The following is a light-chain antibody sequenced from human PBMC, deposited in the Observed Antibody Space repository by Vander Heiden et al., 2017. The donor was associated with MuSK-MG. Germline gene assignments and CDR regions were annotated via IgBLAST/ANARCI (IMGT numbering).Light chain of an antibody. J-gene: IGLJ1*01. CDR3: QAWDSSTAV. Sequence: SYELTQPPSVSVSPGQTASITGSGDKLGDKYACCYQHKPGQSPVLVIYQDSKLPSGIPERFSGSNSGNTATLTISGTQAMDEADYYCQAWDSSTAVFGTGTKVTVL. CDR2: QDS. V-gene: IGLV3-1*01. CDR1: KLGDKY.